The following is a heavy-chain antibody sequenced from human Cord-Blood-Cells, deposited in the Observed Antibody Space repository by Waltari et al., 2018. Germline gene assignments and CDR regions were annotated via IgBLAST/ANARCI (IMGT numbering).Heavy chain of an antibody. CDR1: GFTFTSSA. D-gene: IGHD3-22*01. Sequence: QMQLVQPGPEVKKPGTSVKVSCKASGFTFTSSAVQLVRQARGQRLEWIGWIVVGSGNTNYAQKFQERVTITRDMSTSTAYMELSSLRSEDTAVYYCAADGGAYDSSGYYFDYWGQGTLVTVAS. J-gene: IGHJ4*02. CDR2: IVVGSGNT. V-gene: IGHV1-58*01. CDR3: AADGGAYDSSGYYFDY.